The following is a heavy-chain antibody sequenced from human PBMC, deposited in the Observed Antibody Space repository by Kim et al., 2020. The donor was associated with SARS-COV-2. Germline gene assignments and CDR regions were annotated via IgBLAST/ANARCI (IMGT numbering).Heavy chain of an antibody. Sequence: SPPFQGQVTISADKSISTAYLQWSSLKASDTAMYYCARRRGYGSGRMFDYWGQGTLVTVSS. J-gene: IGHJ4*02. V-gene: IGHV5-51*01. D-gene: IGHD3-10*01. CDR3: ARRRGYGSGRMFDY.